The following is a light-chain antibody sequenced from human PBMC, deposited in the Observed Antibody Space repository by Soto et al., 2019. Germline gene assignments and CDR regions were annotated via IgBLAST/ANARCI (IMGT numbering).Light chain of an antibody. CDR1: QAISNY. CDR2: GAK. Sequence: IHITQSPSFLSASVGDRVTITCLASQAISNYLNWYQQKPGKAPNLLIFGAKTLQSGVPSRFSASGYGKELTITINTMQPEDVGMYYCKKCNAPQLRFGQGKRMDIK. V-gene: IGKV1-39*01. J-gene: IGKJ5*01. CDR3: KKCNAPQLR.